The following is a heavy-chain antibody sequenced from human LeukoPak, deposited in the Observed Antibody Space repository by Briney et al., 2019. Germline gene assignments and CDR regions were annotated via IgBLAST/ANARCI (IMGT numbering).Heavy chain of an antibody. Sequence: SVKVSCKASGGTFSSYAISWVRQAPGQGLEWMGRSIPILGIANYAQKFQGRVTITADKSTSTAYMELSRLRSEDTAVYYCARDSVAAVIHYYYYGMDVWGQGTTVTVSS. D-gene: IGHD6-13*01. J-gene: IGHJ6*02. CDR1: GGTFSSYA. CDR3: ARDSVAAVIHYYYYGMDV. V-gene: IGHV1-69*04. CDR2: SIPILGIA.